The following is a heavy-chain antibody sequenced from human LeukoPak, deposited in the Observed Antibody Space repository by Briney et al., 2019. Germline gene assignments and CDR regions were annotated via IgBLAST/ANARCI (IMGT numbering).Heavy chain of an antibody. CDR2: IFNSGST. J-gene: IGHJ2*01. Sequence: PSETLSLTCSVSDGXISSYYCNWIRQPPGKGLEWIGNIFNSGSTDYNPSLKSRVTISVNTSKYQISLKLSSVTAADTAVYYWARDKGPYWYFDLWGRGSLVTVSS. CDR3: ARDKGPYWYFDL. CDR1: DGXISSYY. V-gene: IGHV4-59*01.